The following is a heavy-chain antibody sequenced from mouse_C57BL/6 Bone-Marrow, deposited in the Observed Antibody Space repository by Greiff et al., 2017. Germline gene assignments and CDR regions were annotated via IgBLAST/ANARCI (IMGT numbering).Heavy chain of an antibody. CDR3: ARDGARYWYFDV. CDR2: ISDGGSYT. Sequence: EVQGVESGGGLVKPGGSLKLSCAGSGFTFSSYAMSWVRQTPEKRLEWVATISDGGSYTYYPDNVKGRFTISRDNAKNNLYLQMSHLKSEDTAMYYCARDGARYWYFDVWGTGTTVTVSS. CDR1: GFTFSSYA. V-gene: IGHV5-4*01. J-gene: IGHJ1*03.